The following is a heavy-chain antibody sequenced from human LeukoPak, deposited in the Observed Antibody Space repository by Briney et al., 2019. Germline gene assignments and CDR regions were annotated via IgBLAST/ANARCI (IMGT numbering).Heavy chain of an antibody. CDR1: GYTFTSYG. V-gene: IGHV1-18*01. D-gene: IGHD3-22*01. Sequence: ASVKVSCKASGYTFTSYGISWVRQAPGQGLEWMGWISAYNGNTNYAQKLQGRVTMTTDTSTSTAYMELRSLRSDDTAVYYCARDDYYDSSGYSLHWGQGTLVTVSS. J-gene: IGHJ4*02. CDR3: ARDDYYDSSGYSLH. CDR2: ISAYNGNT.